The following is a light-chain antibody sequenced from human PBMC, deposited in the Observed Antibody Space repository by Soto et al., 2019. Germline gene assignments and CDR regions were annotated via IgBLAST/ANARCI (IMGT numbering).Light chain of an antibody. CDR1: SSDVGGYNY. CDR3: SSYTSSSTLYV. Sequence: QSVLTQPAAVSVSPGQSITISCTGTSSDVGGYNYVSWYQRHPGKAPKLMIYEVSNRPSGVSNRFSGSKSGNTASLTISGLQAEDEADYYCSSYTSSSTLYVFGTGTKVTVL. V-gene: IGLV2-14*01. CDR2: EVS. J-gene: IGLJ1*01.